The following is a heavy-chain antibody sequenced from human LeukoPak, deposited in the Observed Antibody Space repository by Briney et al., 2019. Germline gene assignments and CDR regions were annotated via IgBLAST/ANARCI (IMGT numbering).Heavy chain of an antibody. CDR3: ARRPDYYDSSGYYHFDY. CDR1: GFTFSSYW. D-gene: IGHD3-22*01. V-gene: IGHV3-7*01. CDR2: IKQDGSEK. Sequence: GGSLRLSCAASGFTFSSYWMSWVRQAPGKGLEWVANIKQDGSEKYYVDSVKGRFTISRDNAKNSLYLQMNSLRAEDTAVYYCARRPDYYDSSGYYHFDYWGQGNLVTVSS. J-gene: IGHJ4*02.